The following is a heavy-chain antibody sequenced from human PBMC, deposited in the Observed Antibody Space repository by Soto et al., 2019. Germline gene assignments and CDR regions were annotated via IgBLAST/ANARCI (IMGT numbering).Heavy chain of an antibody. Sequence: QVQLVESGGGVVQPGRSLTLSCTASGFAFSNYGIHWVRQAPGRGLEWVAVIWSDGTKKFYAGSVRGRFTISRDNSKNTIYLQRNSLRAEDTAVYYCARDWWEEPAGKETVSQFDYWGQGTLVTVSS. J-gene: IGHJ4*02. CDR1: GFAFSNYG. CDR3: ARDWWEEPAGKETVSQFDY. D-gene: IGHD6-13*01. CDR2: IWSDGTKK. V-gene: IGHV3-33*01.